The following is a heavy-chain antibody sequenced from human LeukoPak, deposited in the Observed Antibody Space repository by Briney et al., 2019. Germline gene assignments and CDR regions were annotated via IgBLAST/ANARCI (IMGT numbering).Heavy chain of an antibody. CDR1: GFTFSSYA. CDR2: ISYDGSNK. V-gene: IGHV3-30-3*01. D-gene: IGHD5-24*01. CDR3: ARDWGREMAIITDY. J-gene: IGHJ4*02. Sequence: PGRSLRLSCAASGFTFSSYAMHWVRQAPGKGLEWVAVISYDGSNKYYADSVKGRFTISRDNSKNTLYLQMNSLRADDTAVYYCARDWGREMAIITDYWGQGTLVTVSS.